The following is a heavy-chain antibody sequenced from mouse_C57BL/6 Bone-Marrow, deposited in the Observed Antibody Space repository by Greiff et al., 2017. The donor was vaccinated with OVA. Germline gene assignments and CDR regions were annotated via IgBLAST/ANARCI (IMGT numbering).Heavy chain of an antibody. V-gene: IGHV5-4*01. CDR1: GFTFSSYA. J-gene: IGHJ3*01. CDR3: AREYYDYDGGFAY. Sequence: EVHLVESGGGLVKPGGSLKLSCAASGFTFSSYAMSWVRQTPEKRLEWVATISDGGSYTYYPDNVKGRFTISRDNAKNNLYLQMSHLKSEDTAMYYCAREYYDYDGGFAYWGQGTLVTVSA. CDR2: ISDGGSYT. D-gene: IGHD2-4*01.